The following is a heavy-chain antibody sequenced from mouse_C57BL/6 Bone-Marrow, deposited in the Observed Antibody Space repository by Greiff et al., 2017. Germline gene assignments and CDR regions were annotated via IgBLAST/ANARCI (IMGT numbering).Heavy chain of an antibody. CDR1: GYTFTSYG. D-gene: IGHD2-14*01. V-gene: IGHV1-81*01. CDR2: IYPRCGNT. Sequence: VQLQESGAELARPGASVKLSCTASGYTFTSYGISWVKQRPGQGLEWIGEIYPRCGNTYYNEKFKGKATLTADKSSSTAYMELRSLTSEDTAVYFCARGYSACWGQGTLVTVSA. CDR3: ARGYSAC. J-gene: IGHJ3*01.